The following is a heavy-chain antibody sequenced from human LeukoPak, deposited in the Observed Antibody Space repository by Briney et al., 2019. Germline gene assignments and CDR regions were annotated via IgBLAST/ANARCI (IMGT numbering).Heavy chain of an antibody. J-gene: IGHJ4*02. Sequence: GGSLRLSCAASGFTFSSYAMSWVRQVPGKGLEWVSTASSTGGNTYYADSVKGRFSISRDNSMNTLDLQMNSLRAEDTAVYYCAKLKQPFDYWGQGILVTVSS. CDR1: GFTFSSYA. V-gene: IGHV3-23*01. CDR3: AKLKQPFDY. D-gene: IGHD1/OR15-1a*01. CDR2: ASSTGGNT.